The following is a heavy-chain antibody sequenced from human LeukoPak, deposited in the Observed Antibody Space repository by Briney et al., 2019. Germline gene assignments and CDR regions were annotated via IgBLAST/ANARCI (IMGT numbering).Heavy chain of an antibody. CDR3: ARSNYYYDY. Sequence: GGSLRLSCAASGFTFGSYWMDWVRQAPGKGLVWVSRINNDGSGTYYADSVKGRFTISRDNAKNTLYPQMNSLRAEDTAVYYCARSNYYYDYWGQGTLVTVSS. CDR1: GFTFGSYW. V-gene: IGHV3-74*01. CDR2: INNDGSGT. D-gene: IGHD4/OR15-4a*01. J-gene: IGHJ4*02.